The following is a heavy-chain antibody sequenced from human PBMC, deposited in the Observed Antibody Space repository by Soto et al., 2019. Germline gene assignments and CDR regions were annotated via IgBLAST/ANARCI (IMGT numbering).Heavy chain of an antibody. D-gene: IGHD2-15*01. V-gene: IGHV3-7*01. CDR2: INPEGNAK. J-gene: IGHJ4*02. CDR3: AAWDISNI. Sequence: GGSLRLSCSGFGFSINTYWMSWIRQTPGKGLEWVANINPEGNAKTYVDPVKGRFIVSRDNTRNSLNLQMNSLRVEDSAVYFCAAWDISNIWGQGILVTVSS. CDR1: GFSINTYW.